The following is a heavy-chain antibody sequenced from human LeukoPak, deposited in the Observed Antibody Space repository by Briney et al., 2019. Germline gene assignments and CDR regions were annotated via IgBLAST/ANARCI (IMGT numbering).Heavy chain of an antibody. J-gene: IGHJ6*03. Sequence: SVKVSCKASGYTFTSYGISWVRQAPGQGLEWMGGIIPIFGTANYAQKFQGRVTITADESTSTAYMELSSLRSEDTAVYYCARGAPYCSGTSCYPYYYYMDVWGKGTTVTISS. CDR3: ARGAPYCSGTSCYPYYYYMDV. CDR2: IIPIFGTA. V-gene: IGHV1-69*13. D-gene: IGHD2-2*01. CDR1: GYTFTSYG.